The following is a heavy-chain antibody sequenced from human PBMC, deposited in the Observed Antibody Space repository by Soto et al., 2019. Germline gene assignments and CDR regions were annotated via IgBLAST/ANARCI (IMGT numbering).Heavy chain of an antibody. D-gene: IGHD6-13*01. V-gene: IGHV1-2*02. J-gene: IGHJ1*01. CDR2: INPNSGGT. CDR1: GYTFTGYY. Sequence: ASLKVSCKASGYTFTGYYMQWVRQAPGQGLEWMGWINPNSGGTNYAQKFQGRVTMTRDTSISTAYMELSRLRSDDTAVYYCARGGAAAAGTFQHWGQGTLVTVSS. CDR3: ARGGAAAAGTFQH.